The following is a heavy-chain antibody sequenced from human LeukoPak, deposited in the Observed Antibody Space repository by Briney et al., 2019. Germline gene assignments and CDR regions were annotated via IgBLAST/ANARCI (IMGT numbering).Heavy chain of an antibody. Sequence: PSETLSLTCTVSGGSISSYYWSWIRQPPGKGLEWIGYIYYSGSTNYNPSLKSRVTISVDTSKNQFSLKLSSVTAADTAVYYCARVQFRGAFDIWGQGTMVTVSS. J-gene: IGHJ3*02. V-gene: IGHV4-59*13. CDR3: ARVQFRGAFDI. CDR1: GGSISSYY. CDR2: IYYSGST. D-gene: IGHD2-21*01.